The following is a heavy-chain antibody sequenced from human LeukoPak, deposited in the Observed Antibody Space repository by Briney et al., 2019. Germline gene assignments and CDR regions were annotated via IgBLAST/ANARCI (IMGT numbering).Heavy chain of an antibody. CDR1: GYTFTSYA. V-gene: IGHV1-2*02. CDR2: INHNSCDT. D-gene: IGHD3-9*01. J-gene: IGHJ4*02. CDR3: ARDHYDILTGYYTRFDY. Sequence: ASVKVSCKASGYTFTSYAMNWVRQAPGQGREWMGWINHNSCDTNYAQKFEGRDTMNRDTSISRAYMELSRLRSDDTAVYYCARDHYDILTGYYTRFDYWGQGTLVTVSS.